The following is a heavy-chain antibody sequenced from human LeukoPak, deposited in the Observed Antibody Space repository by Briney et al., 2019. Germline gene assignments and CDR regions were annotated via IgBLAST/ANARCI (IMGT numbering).Heavy chain of an antibody. CDR1: GGSISSGSYY. CDR3: ARDGEYSSSGFNWFDP. D-gene: IGHD6-6*01. J-gene: IGHJ5*02. CDR2: IYTSGST. V-gene: IGHV4-61*02. Sequence: PSRTLSLTCTVSGGSISSGSYYWSWIRQPAGKGLEWIGRIYTSGSTNYNPSLKSRVTISVDTSKNQFSLKLSSVTAADTAVYYCARDGEYSSSGFNWFDPWGQGTLVTVSS.